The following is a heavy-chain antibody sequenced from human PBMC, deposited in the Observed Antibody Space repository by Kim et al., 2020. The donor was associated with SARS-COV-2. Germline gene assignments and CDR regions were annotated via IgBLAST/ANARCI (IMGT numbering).Heavy chain of an antibody. D-gene: IGHD3-16*02. V-gene: IGHV7-4-1*02. CDR3: ARVIWGTYRYTDY. J-gene: IGHJ4*02. Sequence: YAQAFPGRFVFSVDTSVTTAYLQISSLEAEDTALYYCARVIWGTYRYTDYWGQGTLVTVSS.